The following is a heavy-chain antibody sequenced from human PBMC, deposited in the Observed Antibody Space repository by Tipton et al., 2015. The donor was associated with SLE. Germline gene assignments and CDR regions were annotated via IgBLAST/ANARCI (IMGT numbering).Heavy chain of an antibody. D-gene: IGHD5-18*01. CDR1: GYSFTSYW. CDR3: ATTIQLWAEYYYGMDV. J-gene: IGHJ6*02. Sequence: GAEVKKPGESLKISCKGSGYSFTSYWIGWVRQMPGKGLEWMGIIYPGDSDTRYSPSFQGQVTISADKSISTAYLQWSSLKASDTAMYYCATTIQLWAEYYYGMDVWGQGTTVTVSS. CDR2: IYPGDSDT. V-gene: IGHV5-51*01.